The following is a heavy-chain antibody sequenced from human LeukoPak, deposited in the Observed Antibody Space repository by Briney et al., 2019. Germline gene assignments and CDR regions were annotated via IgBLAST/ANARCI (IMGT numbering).Heavy chain of an antibody. CDR2: IKQDESER. D-gene: IGHD3-10*01. CDR1: GFTFSSYT. Sequence: GGSLRLSCAASGFTFSSYTMNWVRQAPGKGLEWVANIKQDESERYTVDSVKGRFTISRDNAKNSVYLHMNSLRAEDTALYYCARLSAYYYGSYFYYYMDVWGKGTTVTVSS. J-gene: IGHJ6*03. V-gene: IGHV3-7*01. CDR3: ARLSAYYYGSYFYYYMDV.